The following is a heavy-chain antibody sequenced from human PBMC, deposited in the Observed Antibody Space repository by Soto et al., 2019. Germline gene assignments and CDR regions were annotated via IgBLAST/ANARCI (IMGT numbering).Heavy chain of an antibody. D-gene: IGHD6-6*01. CDR1: GFNCTTLA. V-gene: IGHV3-23*01. Sequence: RLLRVPCGILGFNCTTLARLWVRQATGKGLEWVSSISGSGGSTYYADSVKVRFTISRDYPKNTLFLQMDSLRAEETAVYYCAKAGGGSSNRAFDYWRPGTVVTVSS. CDR3: AKAGGGSSNRAFDY. J-gene: IGHJ4*02. CDR2: ISGSGGST.